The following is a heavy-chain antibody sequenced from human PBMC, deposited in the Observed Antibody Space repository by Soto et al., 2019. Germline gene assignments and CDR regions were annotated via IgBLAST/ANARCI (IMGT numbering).Heavy chain of an antibody. CDR1: GFTVSSNY. J-gene: IGHJ3*02. CDR3: ASGGDECSGYYWGAFDI. D-gene: IGHD3-22*01. CDR2: IYIGGST. V-gene: IGHV3-53*04. Sequence: GGSLRLSCAASGFTVSSNYMSWVRQAPGKGLEWVSVIYIGGSTYYADSVKCRFTISRLNSKNTLYLQMNSLRSEDTAVYSFASGGDECSGYYWGAFDIWGQGTMVTVSS.